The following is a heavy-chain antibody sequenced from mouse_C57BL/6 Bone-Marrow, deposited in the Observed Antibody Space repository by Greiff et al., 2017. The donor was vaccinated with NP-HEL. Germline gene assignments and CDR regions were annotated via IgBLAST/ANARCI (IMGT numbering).Heavy chain of an antibody. D-gene: IGHD2-4*01. CDR1: GYSFTGYF. J-gene: IGHJ2*01. CDR3: ARRGGRLTVFDY. V-gene: IGHV1-20*01. Sequence: VQLKQSGPELVKPGDSVKISCKASGYSFTGYFMNWVMQSHGKSLEWIGRINPYNGDTFYNQKFKGKATLTVDKSSSTAHMELRSLTSEDSAVYYCARRGGRLTVFDYWGQGTTLTVSS. CDR2: INPYNGDT.